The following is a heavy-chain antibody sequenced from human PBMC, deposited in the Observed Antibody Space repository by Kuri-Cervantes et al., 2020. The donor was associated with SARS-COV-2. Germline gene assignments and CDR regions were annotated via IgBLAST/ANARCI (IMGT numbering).Heavy chain of an antibody. J-gene: IGHJ3*02. V-gene: IGHV1-2*04. D-gene: IGHD3-22*01. CDR3: ARSTPFWRLVVISQGGAFDI. CDR1: GYTFTGYY. Sequence: ASVKVSCKASGYTFTGYYMHWVRQAPGQGLEWMGWINPSSGGTNYAQKFQGWVTMTRDTSISTVYMELSRLRSDDTAVYYCARSTPFWRLVVISQGGAFDIWGQGTMVTVSS. CDR2: INPSSGGT.